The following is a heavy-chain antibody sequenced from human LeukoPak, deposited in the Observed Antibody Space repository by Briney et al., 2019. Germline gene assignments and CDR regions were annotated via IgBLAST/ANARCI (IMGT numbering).Heavy chain of an antibody. J-gene: IGHJ4*02. V-gene: IGHV3-30*03. CDR3: ASYYDSSGPFDY. CDR1: GFTFSSYG. CDR2: ISYDGSNK. D-gene: IGHD3-22*01. Sequence: GGSLRLSCAASGFTFSSYGMHWVRQAPGKGLEWVAVISYDGSNKYYADSVKGRFTISRDNSKNTLYLQMNSPRAEDTAVYYCASYYDSSGPFDYWGQGTLVTVSS.